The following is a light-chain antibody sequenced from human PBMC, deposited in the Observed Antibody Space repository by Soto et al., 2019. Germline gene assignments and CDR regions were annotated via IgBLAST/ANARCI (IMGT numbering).Light chain of an antibody. CDR3: NSYTRSTNYV. CDR2: EVT. CDR1: SSDVGAYDY. J-gene: IGLJ1*01. Sequence: LTQPASVSGSPGQSITVSCTGTSSDVGAYDYVSWYQHHPGKAPKLIIYEVTNRPSGVSNRFSGSKSGNTASLTISGLQAEDEADYYCNSYTRSTNYVFGTGTKVTVL. V-gene: IGLV2-14*01.